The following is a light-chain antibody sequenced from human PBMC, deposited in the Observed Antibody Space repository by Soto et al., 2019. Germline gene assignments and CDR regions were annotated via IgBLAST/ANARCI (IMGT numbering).Light chain of an antibody. V-gene: IGKV3-20*01. CDR1: QSISSN. Sequence: EIVLTQSPATLSVSPGESATLSCRASQSISSNLAWYQQKPGQAPRLLIYGASSRAPGIPDRFRGSGSETDFTLTITRLEPEDFAVYYCQQYGYSPVTFGQGTKLEI. J-gene: IGKJ2*01. CDR3: QQYGYSPVT. CDR2: GAS.